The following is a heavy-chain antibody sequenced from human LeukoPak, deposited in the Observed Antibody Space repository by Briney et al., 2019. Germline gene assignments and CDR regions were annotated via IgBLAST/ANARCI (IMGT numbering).Heavy chain of an antibody. J-gene: IGHJ3*02. CDR2: IYHNGIT. Sequence: SETLSLTCTVSGGSVSTTSYFWAWIRQPPGKGMEWIGNIYHNGITYYNVSLKSRLTMSVDPSKNQFSMKLSSVTAADTAVYFCARHGLIRNAFDIRGQGTMVTVSS. CDR3: ARHGLIRNAFDI. CDR1: GGSVSTTSYF. D-gene: IGHD3-22*01. V-gene: IGHV4-39*01.